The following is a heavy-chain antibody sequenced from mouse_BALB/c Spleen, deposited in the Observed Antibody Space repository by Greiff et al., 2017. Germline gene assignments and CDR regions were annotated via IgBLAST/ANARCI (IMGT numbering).Heavy chain of an antibody. CDR1: GYTFTSYW. CDR3: TNGNYGFAY. V-gene: IGHV1-69*02. D-gene: IGHD2-1*01. CDR2: IYPSDSYT. Sequence: VQLHQSGAELVRPGASVKLSCKASGYTFTSYWINWVKQRPGQGLEWIGNIYPSDSYTNYNQKFKDKATLTVDKSSSTAYMQLSSPTSEDSAVYYCTNGNYGFAYWGQGTLVTVSA. J-gene: IGHJ3*01.